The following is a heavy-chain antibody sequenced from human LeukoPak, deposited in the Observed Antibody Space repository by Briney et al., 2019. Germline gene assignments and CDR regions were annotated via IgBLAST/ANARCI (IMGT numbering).Heavy chain of an antibody. V-gene: IGHV3-53*01. CDR3: AKSNGYGLVDI. CDR1: GFTVSSNS. J-gene: IGHJ3*02. Sequence: QSGGSLRLSCTVSGFTVSSNSMSWVRQAPGKGLEWVSFIYSDNTHYSDSVKGRFTISRDNSKNTLYLQMNSLRAEDTAVYYCAKSNGYGLVDIWGQGTMVTVSS. D-gene: IGHD3-10*01. CDR2: IYSDNT.